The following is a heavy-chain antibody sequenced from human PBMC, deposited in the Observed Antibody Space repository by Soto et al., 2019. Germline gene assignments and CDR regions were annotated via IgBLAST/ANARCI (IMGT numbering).Heavy chain of an antibody. CDR3: ARGCSGGTNCFYFDF. V-gene: IGHV3-30*03. CDR1: GFTFGNFG. D-gene: IGHD6-13*01. CDR2: ISSDGSRK. Sequence: QVQLVESGGGVVQPGRSLRLSCAASGFTFGNFGIHWVRQAPGKGLEWVADISSDGSRKFYADSLKGRFTISRDNSKNTLYLQMNSLRPEDTAVYFCARGCSGGTNCFYFDFWGQGILVTVSS. J-gene: IGHJ4*02.